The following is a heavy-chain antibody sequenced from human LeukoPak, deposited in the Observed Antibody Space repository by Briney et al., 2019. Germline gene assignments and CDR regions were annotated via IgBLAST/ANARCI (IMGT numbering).Heavy chain of an antibody. D-gene: IGHD5-18*01. J-gene: IGHJ3*02. CDR3: VTAMVGDAFGI. CDR2: IYSGGST. CDR1: GFTVSSNY. Sequence: PGGSLRLSCAASGFTVSSNYMSWVRQAPGKGLEWVSVIYSGGSTYYADSVKGRFTISRDNSKNTLYLQMNSLRAEDTAVYYCVTAMVGDAFGIWGQGTMVTVSS. V-gene: IGHV3-66*02.